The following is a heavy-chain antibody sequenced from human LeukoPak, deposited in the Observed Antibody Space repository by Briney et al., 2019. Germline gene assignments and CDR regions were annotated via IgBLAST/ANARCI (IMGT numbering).Heavy chain of an antibody. CDR2: IKQDGSEK. J-gene: IGHJ4*02. CDR1: GFTFSSYR. V-gene: IGHV3-7*01. CDR3: ARDYGYYGSGSYDY. Sequence: GGSLRLSCAASGFTFSSYRMSWVRQAPGRGLEWVANIKQDGSEKYYVDSVKGRFTISRDNAKNSLYLQMNSLRAEDTAVYYCARDYGYYGSGSYDYWGQGTLVTVSS. D-gene: IGHD3-10*01.